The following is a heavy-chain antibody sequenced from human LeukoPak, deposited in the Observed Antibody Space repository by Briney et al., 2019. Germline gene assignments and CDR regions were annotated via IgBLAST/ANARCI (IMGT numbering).Heavy chain of an antibody. CDR3: ARDFDPPMYNWNDVDAFDI. Sequence: PGGSLRLSCAASGCTFNNYRMNWVRQAPGKGLEWVSVIYSGGSTYYADSVKGRFTISRDNSKNTLYLQMNSLRAEDTAVYYCARDFDPPMYNWNDVDAFDISVQGTMVTVSS. CDR1: GCTFNNYR. D-gene: IGHD1-20*01. CDR2: IYSGGST. V-gene: IGHV3-66*02. J-gene: IGHJ3*02.